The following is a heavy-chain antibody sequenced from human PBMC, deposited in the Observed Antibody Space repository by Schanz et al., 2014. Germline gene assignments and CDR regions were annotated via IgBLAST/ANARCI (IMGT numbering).Heavy chain of an antibody. V-gene: IGHV1-18*01. D-gene: IGHD3-10*01. CDR1: GYAFTTYG. CDR3: ARAKRFGDMDV. J-gene: IGHJ6*02. CDR2: ISTFRNEDT. Sequence: VQLEQSGAEVKKPGSSVKVSCKVSGYAFTTYGISWVRQAPGQGPEFMGWISTFRNEDTNSAQKLQGRVTLTTDTSTSTAYMELRNLRSDDTAVYYCARAKRFGDMDVWGQGTTVTVSS.